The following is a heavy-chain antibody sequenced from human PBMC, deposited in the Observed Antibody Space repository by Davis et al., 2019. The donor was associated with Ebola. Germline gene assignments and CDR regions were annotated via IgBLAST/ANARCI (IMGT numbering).Heavy chain of an antibody. Sequence: GESLKISCAASGFTFSSYAMHWVRQAPGKGLEWVAVISYDGSNKYYADSVKGRFTISRDNSKNTLYLQMNSLRAEDTAVYYCARDRTAMAPFDYWGQGTLVTVSS. CDR2: ISYDGSNK. V-gene: IGHV3-30-3*01. J-gene: IGHJ4*02. D-gene: IGHD5-18*01. CDR1: GFTFSSYA. CDR3: ARDRTAMAPFDY.